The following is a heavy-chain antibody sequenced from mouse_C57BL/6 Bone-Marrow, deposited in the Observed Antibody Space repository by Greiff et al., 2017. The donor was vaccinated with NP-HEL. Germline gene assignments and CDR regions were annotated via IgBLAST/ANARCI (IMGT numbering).Heavy chain of an antibody. V-gene: IGHV14-2*01. CDR1: GFNIKDYY. Sequence: VQLQQSGAELVKPGASVKLSCTASGFNIKDYYMHWVKQRTEQGLEWIGRIDPEDGETKYAPKFPGKATITADTSSNTAYLQLSSLTSEDTAVYYCARGPPYYYGRGYWYFDVWGTGTTVTVSS. D-gene: IGHD1-1*01. CDR3: ARGPPYYYGRGYWYFDV. CDR2: IDPEDGET. J-gene: IGHJ1*03.